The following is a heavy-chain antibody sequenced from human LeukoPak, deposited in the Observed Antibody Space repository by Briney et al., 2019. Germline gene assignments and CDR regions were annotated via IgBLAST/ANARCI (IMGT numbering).Heavy chain of an antibody. CDR2: IYYSGST. D-gene: IGHD2-2*02. CDR1: GGSISSSSYY. CDR3: ARKPIGRYTIDY. V-gene: IGHV4-39*07. Sequence: PSETLSLTCTVSGGSISSSSYYWGWIRQPPGKGLEWIGSIYYSGSTYYNPSLKSRVTISVDTSKNQFSLKLSSVTAADTAVYYCARKPIGRYTIDYWGQGTLVTVSS. J-gene: IGHJ4*02.